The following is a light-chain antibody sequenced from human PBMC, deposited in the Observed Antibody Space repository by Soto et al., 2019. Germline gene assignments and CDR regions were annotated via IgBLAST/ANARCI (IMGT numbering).Light chain of an antibody. CDR1: SSDVGGYNY. V-gene: IGLV2-14*01. CDR3: SSYTSSSTLGGV. CDR2: DVS. J-gene: IGLJ1*01. Sequence: QSVLTQPASVSGSPGQSITISCTGTSSDVGGYNYVSWYQQHPDKAPKLMIYDVSNWPSGVSNRFSGSKSGNTASLTISGLQAEDEADYYCSSYTSSSTLGGVFGTGTKLTVL.